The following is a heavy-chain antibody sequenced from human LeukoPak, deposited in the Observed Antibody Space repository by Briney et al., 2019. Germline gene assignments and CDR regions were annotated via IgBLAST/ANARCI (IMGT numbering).Heavy chain of an antibody. CDR1: GFTFNNAW. CDR3: TAGGDTASGWNGNS. V-gene: IGHV3-15*01. D-gene: IGHD6-19*01. Sequence: WGSLRLSCAASGFTFNNAWLTWVRQAPGKGLEWVGRIKTKNDGETTDYAAPVKGRFTISRDDSKNTVYMQMNSLKSEDTAVYYCTAGGDTASGWNGNSWGQGTLVTV. J-gene: IGHJ4*02. CDR2: IKTKNDGETT.